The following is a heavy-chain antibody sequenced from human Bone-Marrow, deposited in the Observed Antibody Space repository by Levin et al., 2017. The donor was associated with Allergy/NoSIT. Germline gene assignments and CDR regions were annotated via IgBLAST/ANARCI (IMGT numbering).Heavy chain of an antibody. D-gene: IGHD6-13*01. CDR3: ARGGRAGTGDY. CDR1: GFTFNTYW. V-gene: IGHV3-7*04. CDR2: IKPDGSQK. Sequence: GESLKISCTASGFTFNTYWMTWVRQAPGRGPEWVANIKPDGSQKFYVDSVKGRFTVSRDNAKNSLYLQMDYLRVEDTAIYYCARGGRAGTGDYWGQGTPVTVSS. J-gene: IGHJ4*02.